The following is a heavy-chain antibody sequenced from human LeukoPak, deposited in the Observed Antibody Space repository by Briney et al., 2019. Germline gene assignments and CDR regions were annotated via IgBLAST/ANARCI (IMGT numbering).Heavy chain of an antibody. CDR2: ISYDGGKK. CDR1: GFTFSSHD. D-gene: IGHD1-1*01. Sequence: PGGSLRLSCAASGFTFSSHDMHWVRQAPGKGLEWVAFISYDGGKKDYADSVKGRFTISRDNSRNTLYLQMNSLRAEDTAVYYCARVPSWKGYMDVWGKGTTVTVSS. V-gene: IGHV3-30*03. J-gene: IGHJ6*03. CDR3: ARVPSWKGYMDV.